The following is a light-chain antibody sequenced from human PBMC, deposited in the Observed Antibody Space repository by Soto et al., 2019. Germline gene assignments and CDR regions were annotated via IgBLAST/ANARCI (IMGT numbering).Light chain of an antibody. CDR2: EDT. V-gene: IGLV2-23*01. CDR1: FSDFGSYNL. J-gene: IGLJ2*01. Sequence: QSVLTQPASVSGSPGQSITISCTGTFSDFGSYNLVSWYQQHPGKAPKLMIYEDTKRPSGVSNRFSGSKSGYTASLTISGLEDEAEADYYCCSYAGSSTVVFGGGTQVTVL. CDR3: CSYAGSSTVV.